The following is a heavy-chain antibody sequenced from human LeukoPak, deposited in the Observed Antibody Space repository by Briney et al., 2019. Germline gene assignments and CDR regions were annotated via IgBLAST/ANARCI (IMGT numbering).Heavy chain of an antibody. CDR2: ISSSSSYI. CDR1: GFTFSSYS. CDR3: ARPAYCGGDCYFDY. V-gene: IGHV3-21*01. D-gene: IGHD2-21*02. Sequence: GESLRLSCAASGFTFSSYSMNWVRQAPGKGLEWVSSISSSSSYIYYADSVKGRFTISRDNAKNSLYLQMNSLRAEDTAVYYCARPAYCGGDCYFDYWGQGTLVTVSS. J-gene: IGHJ4*02.